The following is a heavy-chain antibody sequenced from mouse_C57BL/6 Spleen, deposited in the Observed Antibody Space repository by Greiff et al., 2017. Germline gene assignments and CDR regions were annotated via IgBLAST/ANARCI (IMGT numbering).Heavy chain of an antibody. CDR2: IRNKANGYTT. Sequence: EVKLMESGGGLVQPGGSLSLSCAASGFTFTDYYMSWVRQPPGKALEWLGFIRNKANGYTTEYSASVKGRFTISRDNSQSILYLQMNALRAEDSATYYCASYDYGSSYWYFDVWGTGTTVTVSS. J-gene: IGHJ1*03. D-gene: IGHD1-1*01. CDR3: ASYDYGSSYWYFDV. V-gene: IGHV7-3*01. CDR1: GFTFTDYY.